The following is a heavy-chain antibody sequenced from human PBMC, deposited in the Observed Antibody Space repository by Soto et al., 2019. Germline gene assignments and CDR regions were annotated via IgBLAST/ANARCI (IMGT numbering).Heavy chain of an antibody. CDR3: AKPARGRFGVVIYYFDY. CDR2: ISYDGSNK. J-gene: IGHJ4*01. D-gene: IGHD3-3*01. CDR1: GFTFSSYG. V-gene: IGHV3-30*18. Sequence: PGGSLRLSCAASGFTFSSYGMHWVRQAPGKGLEWVAVISYDGSNKYYADSVKGRFTISRDNSKNTLYMQMNSLRAEDTAVYYCAKPARGRFGVVIYYFDYWGHGTLVTVSS.